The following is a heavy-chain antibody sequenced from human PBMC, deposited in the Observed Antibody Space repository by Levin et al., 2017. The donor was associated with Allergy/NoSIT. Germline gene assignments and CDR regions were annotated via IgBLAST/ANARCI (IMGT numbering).Heavy chain of an antibody. D-gene: IGHD3-22*01. CDR2: ISGGGGST. Sequence: GGSLRLSCAASGFTFSNYAMSWVRQAPGKGLEWVSLISGGGGSTYYADSVKGRFTISRDNSKNTLNLQMNRLRAEDTAVYYCAKDSLGDYYDSSAYLDYWGQGTLVTVSS. CDR3: AKDSLGDYYDSSAYLDY. J-gene: IGHJ4*01. V-gene: IGHV3-23*01. CDR1: GFTFSNYA.